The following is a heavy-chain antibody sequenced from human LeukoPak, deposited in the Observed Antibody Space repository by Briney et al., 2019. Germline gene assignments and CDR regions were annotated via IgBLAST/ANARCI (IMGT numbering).Heavy chain of an antibody. CDR1: GGTFSSYA. J-gene: IGHJ3*02. V-gene: IGHV3-30*04. CDR2: ISYDGSNK. Sequence: SCKASGGTFSSYAMHWVRQAPGKGLEWVAVISYDGSNKHYADSVKGRFTISRDNCKNTLYLQMNSLRAEDTAAYYCVRDRGVYSSSWNAFDIWGQGTMVTVSS. D-gene: IGHD6-13*01. CDR3: VRDRGVYSSSWNAFDI.